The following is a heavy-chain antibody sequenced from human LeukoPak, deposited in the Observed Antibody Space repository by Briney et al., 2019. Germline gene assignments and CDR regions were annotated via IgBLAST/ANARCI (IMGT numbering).Heavy chain of an antibody. CDR1: GGTFSSYA. CDR3: ARHYYDSSGYLGTYYFDY. CDR2: IIPIFGTA. Sequence: EASVKVSCKASGGTFSSYAISWVRQAPGQGLGWMGGIIPIFGTANYAQKFQGRVTITADESTSTAYMELSSLRSEDTAVYYCARHYYDSSGYLGTYYFDYWGQGTLVTVSS. V-gene: IGHV1-69*13. J-gene: IGHJ4*02. D-gene: IGHD3-22*01.